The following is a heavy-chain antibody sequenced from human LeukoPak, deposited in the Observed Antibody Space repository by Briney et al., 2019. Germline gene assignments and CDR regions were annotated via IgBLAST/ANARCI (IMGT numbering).Heavy chain of an antibody. CDR2: RYHNGNS. J-gene: IGHJ4*02. D-gene: IGHD2-8*01. CDR3: ARMVFGIMTGYYHDS. V-gene: IGHV4-59*11. Sequence: PSETLSLTCNVSGVSISSHYWSWLRQPPGKGLEWIGYRYHNGNSNYNPSPRKRRTATIDMTTSKVSLSLNSVTAADAAVYYCARMVFGIMTGYYHDSWGQGALVTVSS. CDR1: GVSISSHY.